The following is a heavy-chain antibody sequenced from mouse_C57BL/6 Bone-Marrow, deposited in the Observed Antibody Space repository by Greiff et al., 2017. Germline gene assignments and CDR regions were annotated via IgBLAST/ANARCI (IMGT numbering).Heavy chain of an antibody. D-gene: IGHD1-1*01. CDR3: ARDQYYGSSYFYWYFDV. V-gene: IGHV5-16*01. J-gene: IGHJ1*03. Sequence: EVKLVESEGGLVQPGSSMKLSCTASGFTFSDYYMAWVRQVPETGLEWVANLNYDGSSTYYLDSLKSRFIISRDNAKNILYLQMSSLKSEDTATYYWARDQYYGSSYFYWYFDVWGTGTTVTVAS. CDR2: LNYDGSST. CDR1: GFTFSDYY.